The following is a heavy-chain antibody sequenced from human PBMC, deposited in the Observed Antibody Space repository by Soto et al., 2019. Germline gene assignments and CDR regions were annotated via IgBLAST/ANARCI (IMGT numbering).Heavy chain of an antibody. CDR1: GFDFNKYA. J-gene: IGHJ4*02. CDR3: AKDSPSYTTSPFYFDS. V-gene: IGHV3-23*01. CDR2: ITSNGDST. D-gene: IGHD2-2*02. Sequence: GGSLRLSCAAFGFDFNKYAMTWVRQAPGKGLQWVSSITSNGDSTYYADSVKGRFTTSRDNSKNXXYLQMNSLRADDTAVFYCAKDSPSYTTSPFYFDSWGQGTLVTVSS.